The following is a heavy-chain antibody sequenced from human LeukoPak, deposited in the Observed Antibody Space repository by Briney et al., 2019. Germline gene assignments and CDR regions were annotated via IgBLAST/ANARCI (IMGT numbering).Heavy chain of an antibody. V-gene: IGHV3-74*01. Sequence: GGSLRLSCAASGFTFSNYEMHWVRQAPGKGLVWVSRINSDGSVTSYADSVKGRFTISRDIAKNTVDLQMNSLRDEDTAMYYCARGFNYGSIDYWGQGTLVTVSS. J-gene: IGHJ4*02. CDR1: GFTFSNYE. D-gene: IGHD4-17*01. CDR3: ARGFNYGSIDY. CDR2: INSDGSVT.